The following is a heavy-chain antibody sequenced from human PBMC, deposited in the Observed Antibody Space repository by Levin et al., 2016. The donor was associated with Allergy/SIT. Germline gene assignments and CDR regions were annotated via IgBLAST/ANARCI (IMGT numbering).Heavy chain of an antibody. CDR3: ARDRGRTYYYDSSGYCPGCVPDY. Sequence: ASVKVSCKASGYTFTSYGISWVRQAPGQGLEWMGWISAYNGNTNYAQKLQGRVTMTTDTSTSTAYMELRSLRSDDTAVYYCARDRGRTYYYDSSGYCPGCVPDYWGQGTLVTVSS. CDR1: GYTFTSYG. J-gene: IGHJ4*02. V-gene: IGHV1-18*01. D-gene: IGHD3-22*01. CDR2: ISAYNGNT.